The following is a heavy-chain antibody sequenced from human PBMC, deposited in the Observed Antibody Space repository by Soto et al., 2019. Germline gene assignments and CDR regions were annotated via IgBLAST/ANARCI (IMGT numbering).Heavy chain of an antibody. CDR2: ISSNGGST. V-gene: IGHV3-64*01. D-gene: IGHD6-13*01. CDR1: GFTFSSYA. Sequence: GGSLRLSCAASGFTFSSYAMHWVRQAPGKGLEYVSAISSNGGSTYYANSVKGRFTISRDNSKNTLYLQMGSLRAEDMAVYYCARSLPVAGTDYYYYYGMDVWGQGTTVTVSS. CDR3: ARSLPVAGTDYYYYYGMDV. J-gene: IGHJ6*02.